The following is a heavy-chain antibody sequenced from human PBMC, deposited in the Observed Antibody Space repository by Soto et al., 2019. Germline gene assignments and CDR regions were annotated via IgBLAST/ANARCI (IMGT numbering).Heavy chain of an antibody. CDR3: ARGRGYSYGKGYYYYGMDV. CDR2: INHSGST. Sequence: PSETLSLPCAVYGGSFSGYYWSWIRQPPGKGLEWIGEINHSGSTNYNPPLKSRVTISVDTAKNQLSLKLSSVTAADTAVYYCARGRGYSYGKGYYYYGMDVWCQGTTVTVSS. J-gene: IGHJ6*02. CDR1: GGSFSGYY. V-gene: IGHV4-34*01. D-gene: IGHD5-18*01.